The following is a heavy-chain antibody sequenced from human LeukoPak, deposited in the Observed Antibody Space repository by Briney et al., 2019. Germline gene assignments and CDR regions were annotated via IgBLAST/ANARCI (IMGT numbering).Heavy chain of an antibody. CDR3: AKSRYSSSWYYFDY. J-gene: IGHJ4*02. CDR1: GFTFSSYA. Sequence: GGSLRLSCAASGFTFSSYAMSWVRQAPGKGLEWVSAISGSGGSTYYADSVKGRFTISRDNSKNTLYLQMNSLRAEGTAAYYCAKSRYSSSWYYFDYWGQGTLVTVSS. V-gene: IGHV3-23*01. CDR2: ISGSGGST. D-gene: IGHD6-13*01.